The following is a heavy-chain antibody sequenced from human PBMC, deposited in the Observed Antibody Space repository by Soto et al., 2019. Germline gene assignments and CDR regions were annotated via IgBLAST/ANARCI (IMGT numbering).Heavy chain of an antibody. D-gene: IGHD4-17*01. Sequence: SVKVSCKASGGTFSSYAISWVRQAPGQGLEWMGGIIPIFGTANYAQKFQGRVTITADESTSTAYMELSSLRSEDTAVYYCARARGDYANAFDIWGQGTMVTVSS. J-gene: IGHJ3*02. CDR2: IIPIFGTA. CDR3: ARARGDYANAFDI. CDR1: GGTFSSYA. V-gene: IGHV1-69*13.